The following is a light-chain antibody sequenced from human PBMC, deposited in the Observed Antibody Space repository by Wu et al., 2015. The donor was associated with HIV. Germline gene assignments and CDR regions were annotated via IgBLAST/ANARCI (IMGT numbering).Light chain of an antibody. Sequence: EIVLTQSPATLSLSPGERATLSCRASQSVATNLAWYQQKPGQSPRLLIYGASNRATGIPARFSGSGSGTEFSLTISSLQSEDFAFYYCQQYITRPTFGQGSQVEIK. J-gene: IGKJ1*01. CDR2: GAS. V-gene: IGKV3D-15*01. CDR1: QSVATN. CDR3: QQYITRPT.